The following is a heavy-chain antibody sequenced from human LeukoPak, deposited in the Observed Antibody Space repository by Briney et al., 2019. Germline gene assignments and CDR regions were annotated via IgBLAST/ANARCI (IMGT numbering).Heavy chain of an antibody. Sequence: GGSLRLSCAASGFTFSSYDMHWVRQAPGKGLQWVAFIRYDGSNKYYADSVKGRFTISRDNSKNTLYLQMNSLRAEDTAVYYCAKDLVDIVATIPGFDYWGQGTLVTVSS. CDR2: IRYDGSNK. D-gene: IGHD5-12*01. CDR3: AKDLVDIVATIPGFDY. V-gene: IGHV3-30*02. CDR1: GFTFSSYD. J-gene: IGHJ4*02.